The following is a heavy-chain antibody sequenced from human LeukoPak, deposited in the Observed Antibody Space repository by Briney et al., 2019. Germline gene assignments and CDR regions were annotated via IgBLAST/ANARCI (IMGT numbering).Heavy chain of an antibody. CDR1: GFTFSSYA. Sequence: GGALRLSCAASGFTFSSYAMSWVRQAPRKGLEWVSAISGSGGSTYYADSVKGRFTISRDNSKNTLYLQMNSLRAEDTAVYYCARDSMIVVVITTYWGQGTLVTVSS. CDR2: ISGSGGST. D-gene: IGHD3-22*01. CDR3: ARDSMIVVVITTY. V-gene: IGHV3-23*01. J-gene: IGHJ4*02.